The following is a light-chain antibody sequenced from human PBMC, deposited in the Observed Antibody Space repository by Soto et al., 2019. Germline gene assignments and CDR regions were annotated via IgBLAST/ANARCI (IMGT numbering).Light chain of an antibody. CDR1: QSVGNNF. CDR3: QQYANSPLT. Sequence: EIVLTQSPGTLSLSPGERATLSCRASQSVGNNFLAWYQQKPGQTPRPLVYGASSRATGIPDRFSGSGSGTDFTLTISRLEPEDFAVYYCQQYANSPLTFGGGTQVEI. V-gene: IGKV3-20*01. CDR2: GAS. J-gene: IGKJ4*01.